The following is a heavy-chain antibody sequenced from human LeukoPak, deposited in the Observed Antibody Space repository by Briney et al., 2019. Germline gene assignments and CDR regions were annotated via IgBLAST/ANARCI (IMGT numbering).Heavy chain of an antibody. V-gene: IGHV1-8*01. Sequence: RASVKVSCKASGYTFTSYDINWVRQATGQGLEWMGWMNPNSGNTGYAQKFQGRVTMTRNTSISTAYMELSSLRSEDTAVYYCARGAYYDFWSGYPGWVRNAFDIWGQGTIVTVSS. CDR1: GYTFTSYD. CDR2: MNPNSGNT. D-gene: IGHD3-3*01. J-gene: IGHJ3*02. CDR3: ARGAYYDFWSGYPGWVRNAFDI.